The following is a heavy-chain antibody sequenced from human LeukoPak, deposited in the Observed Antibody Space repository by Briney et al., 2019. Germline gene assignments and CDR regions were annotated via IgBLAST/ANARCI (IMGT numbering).Heavy chain of an antibody. V-gene: IGHV4-4*09. Sequence: SETLSLTCTVSGGSISSYYWSWIRQPPGKGLEWIGYIYTSGSTNYNPSLKSRVTISVDTSKNQFSLKLSSVTAADTAVYYCASSVILRDGYNYYFDYWGREPWSPSPQ. J-gene: IGHJ4*02. CDR1: GGSISSYY. CDR2: IYTSGST. CDR3: ASSVILRDGYNYYFDY. D-gene: IGHD5-24*01.